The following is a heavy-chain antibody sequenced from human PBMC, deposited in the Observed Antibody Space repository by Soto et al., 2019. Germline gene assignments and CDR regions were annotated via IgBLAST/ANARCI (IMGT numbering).Heavy chain of an antibody. Sequence: ASVKVSCKASGYTFTGYYMHWVRQAPGQGLEWMGWINPNSGGTNYAQKFQGRVTMTRETSISTAYMELSRLRSDDTAVYYCARVDPSSSSWYYYYYGMDVWGQGTTVTVSS. J-gene: IGHJ6*02. CDR1: GYTFTGYY. CDR3: ARVDPSSSSWYYYYYGMDV. D-gene: IGHD6-13*01. CDR2: INPNSGGT. V-gene: IGHV1-2*02.